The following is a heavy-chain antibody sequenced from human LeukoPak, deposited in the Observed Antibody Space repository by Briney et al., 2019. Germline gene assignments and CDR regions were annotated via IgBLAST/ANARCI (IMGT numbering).Heavy chain of an antibody. D-gene: IGHD3-10*01. CDR3: ARRITMVRGVITPFGFDP. CDR1: GGSISSSSYY. V-gene: IGHV4-39*01. CDR2: IYYSGSI. Sequence: PSETLSLTCTVSGGSISSSSYYWGWIRQPPGKGLEWIGSIYYSGSIYYNPSLKSRVTISVDTSKNQFSLKLSSVTAADTAVYYCARRITMVRGVITPFGFDPWGQGTLVTVSS. J-gene: IGHJ5*02.